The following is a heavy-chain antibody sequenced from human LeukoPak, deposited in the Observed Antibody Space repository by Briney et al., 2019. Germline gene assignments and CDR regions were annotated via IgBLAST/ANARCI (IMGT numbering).Heavy chain of an antibody. Sequence: EPGGSLRLSCAASGFTVSSNYMNWVRQAPGKGLEWVSVIYSGGSTYYADSVKGRFTISRDNSKNTLYLQMNSLRAEDTAVYYCAKVAEVGATGYYYYMDVWGKGTTVTISS. CDR2: IYSGGST. J-gene: IGHJ6*03. CDR1: GFTVSSNY. D-gene: IGHD1-26*01. V-gene: IGHV3-66*01. CDR3: AKVAEVGATGYYYYMDV.